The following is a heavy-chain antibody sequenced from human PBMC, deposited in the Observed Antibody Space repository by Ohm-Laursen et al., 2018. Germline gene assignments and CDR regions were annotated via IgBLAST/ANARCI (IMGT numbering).Heavy chain of an antibody. CDR2: MSSGGST. V-gene: IGHV3-53*01. D-gene: IGHD6-19*01. CDR3: ARVRRSSGWLWYFDY. CDR1: GFTVGNNY. Sequence: SLRLSCAASGFTVGNNYMSWVRQAPGKGLEWVSVMSSGGSTYYADSVKGRFTISRDNAQNSLYLQMNSLRAEDTAVYYCARVRRSSGWLWYFDYWGQGTLVTVSS. J-gene: IGHJ4*02.